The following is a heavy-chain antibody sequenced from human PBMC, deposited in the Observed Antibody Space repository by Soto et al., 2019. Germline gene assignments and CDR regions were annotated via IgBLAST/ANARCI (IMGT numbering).Heavy chain of an antibody. CDR3: ARFSGWFDP. J-gene: IGHJ5*02. CDR2: IYSGGSI. V-gene: IGHV3-66*01. CDR1: GFTVSSNY. Sequence: GGSLRLSCAASGFTVSSNYMSWVRQAPGKGLEWVSVIYSGGSIYYSDSVKGRFTISRDNAKNSLFLQMNSLRAEDTAVYYCARFSGWFDPWGQGTLVTVSS.